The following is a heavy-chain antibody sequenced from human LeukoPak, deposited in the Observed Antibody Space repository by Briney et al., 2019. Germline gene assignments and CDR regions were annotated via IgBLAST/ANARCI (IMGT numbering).Heavy chain of an antibody. Sequence: GGSLRLSCAASGFTFSSYWMTWVRQAPGKGLEWVANMNLDGREKYYVDSVKGRFSISRDNAKNSLYLQMNSLTAEDTAVYYCARDDGFSSYSYWGQGALVTVSS. CDR1: GFTFSSYW. V-gene: IGHV3-7*01. CDR2: MNLDGREK. D-gene: IGHD3/OR15-3a*01. CDR3: ARDDGFSSYSY. J-gene: IGHJ4*02.